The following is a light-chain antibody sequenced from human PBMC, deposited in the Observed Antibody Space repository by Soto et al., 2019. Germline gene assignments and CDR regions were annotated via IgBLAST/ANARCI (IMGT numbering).Light chain of an antibody. J-gene: IGKJ4*01. CDR2: DAS. CDR3: KQYDSIPFT. Sequence: DIQMTQSPSTLSASVGDRVTITCRASQSIIRWLAWYQQKPGKAPNLLIYDASKLESGVPSRFSGSESGTEFTEFTLTIKGLQPDDSATYFCKQYDSIPFTFGGGTKVDIK. CDR1: QSIIRW. V-gene: IGKV1-5*01.